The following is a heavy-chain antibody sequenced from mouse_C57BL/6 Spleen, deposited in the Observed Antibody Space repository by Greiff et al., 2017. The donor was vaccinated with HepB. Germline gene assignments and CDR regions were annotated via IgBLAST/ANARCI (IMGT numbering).Heavy chain of an antibody. V-gene: IGHV1-54*01. J-gene: IGHJ3*01. D-gene: IGHD1-1*01. CDR3: ARRDICCYGGSYVGWFAY. CDR2: INPGSGGT. CDR1: GYAFTNYL. Sequence: QVQLQQSGAELVRPGTSVKVSCKASGYAFTNYLIEWVKQRPGQGLEWIGVINPGSGGTNYNEKFKGKATLTADKSSSTAYMQLSSLTSEDSAVYFCARRDICCYGGSYVGWFAYWGQGTLVTVSA.